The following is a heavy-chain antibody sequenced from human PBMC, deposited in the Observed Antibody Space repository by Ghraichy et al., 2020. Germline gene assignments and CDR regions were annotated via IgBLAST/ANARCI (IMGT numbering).Heavy chain of an antibody. D-gene: IGHD1-14*01. Sequence: SETLSLTCTVSGGSISGSSGYYWGWVRQPPGKGLEWIGSIFYSGTTYYSPSLKGRVTISVDTSKNQFSLKLSSVTAADAAVYYCARHKHNPDFDYWGQGTLVTVSS. CDR1: GGSISGSSGYY. CDR3: ARHKHNPDFDY. V-gene: IGHV4-39*01. J-gene: IGHJ4*02. CDR2: IFYSGTT.